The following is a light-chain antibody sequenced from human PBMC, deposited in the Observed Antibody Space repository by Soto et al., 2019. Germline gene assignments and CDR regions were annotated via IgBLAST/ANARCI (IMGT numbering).Light chain of an antibody. CDR3: QQFNSYPIT. CDR1: QDIRGA. J-gene: IGKJ5*01. Sequence: AIQLTQSPSSLSASVGDRVTITCRASQDIRGALAWYQQKPGKAPKILIYDVSTLESGVPSRFSGSSSGTEVTLTISSRQPVDFATYYCQQFNSYPITFGQGTRLEIK. CDR2: DVS. V-gene: IGKV1-13*02.